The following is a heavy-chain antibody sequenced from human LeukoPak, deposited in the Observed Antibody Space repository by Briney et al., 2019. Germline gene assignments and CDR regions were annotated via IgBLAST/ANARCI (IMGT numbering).Heavy chain of an antibody. V-gene: IGHV3-23*01. D-gene: IGHD3-10*02. CDR1: GFTFSSYA. CDR2: ISGSSSST. Sequence: PGGSLRLSCAASGFTFSSYAMNWVRQAPGKGLEWVSGISGSSSSTYYADSVKGRFTISRDNSRNTLYLQMNSLRADDTAVYYCAALRGSGSAYWGQGTLVTVSS. J-gene: IGHJ4*02. CDR3: AALRGSGSAY.